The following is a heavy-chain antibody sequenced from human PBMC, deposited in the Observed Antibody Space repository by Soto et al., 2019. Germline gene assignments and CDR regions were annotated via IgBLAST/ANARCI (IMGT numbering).Heavy chain of an antibody. CDR2: IGGSGGGT. D-gene: IGHD3-22*01. Sequence: GGSLRLSCAASGFTFSIYAMSWVRQAPGKGLEWVSTIGGSGGGTSYADFVRGRFTISRDNSRNTLYLQMNSLRAEDTAAYYCAKDAPGSGWLSDYWGQGTLVTVSS. CDR1: GFTFSIYA. CDR3: AKDAPGSGWLSDY. V-gene: IGHV3-23*01. J-gene: IGHJ4*02.